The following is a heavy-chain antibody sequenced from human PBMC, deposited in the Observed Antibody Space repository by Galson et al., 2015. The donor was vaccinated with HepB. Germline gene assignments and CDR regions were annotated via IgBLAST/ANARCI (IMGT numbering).Heavy chain of an antibody. CDR2: ITSSSRNM. Sequence: SLRLSCAASGFTVSSNYMSWVRQAPGKGLEWVSSITSSSRNMYYADSVKGRFTISRDNAKNSLYLQMNRLRVEDTAVYYCAKDRGYSSSWYLGPYYYYGLDVWGRGTTVTVSS. J-gene: IGHJ6*02. CDR1: GFTVSSNY. CDR3: AKDRGYSSSWYLGPYYYYGLDV. D-gene: IGHD6-13*01. V-gene: IGHV3-21*01.